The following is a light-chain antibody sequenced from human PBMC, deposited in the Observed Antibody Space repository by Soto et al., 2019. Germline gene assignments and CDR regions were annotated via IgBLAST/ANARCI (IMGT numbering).Light chain of an antibody. V-gene: IGKV3-15*01. Sequence: EIVMTQSPATLSVSPGERVTLSCRASQSVSTKLGWYQHKPGQAPRLLIYDTSTRAAGTPARFTGSGSGTDFTLTISSLQSEDFAVYYCQQYNTWRSISFGQGTKVDIK. CDR2: DTS. J-gene: IGKJ1*01. CDR3: QQYNTWRSIS. CDR1: QSVSTK.